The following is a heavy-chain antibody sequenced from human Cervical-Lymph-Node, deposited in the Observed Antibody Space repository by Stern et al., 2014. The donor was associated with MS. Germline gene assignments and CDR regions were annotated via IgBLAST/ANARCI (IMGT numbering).Heavy chain of an antibody. V-gene: IGHV1-46*03. Sequence: QLVESGAEVKKPGASVKVSCKASEYTFTYFFMHWVRQAPGQGLEWMGVINPSGGFTTYAQKFQGRVTMTRDTSTSTVYMELTSLTSEDTAVYYCASARNTAFDIWGQGTLVTVSS. CDR1: EYTFTYFF. J-gene: IGHJ3*02. CDR3: ASARNTAFDI. CDR2: INPSGGFT.